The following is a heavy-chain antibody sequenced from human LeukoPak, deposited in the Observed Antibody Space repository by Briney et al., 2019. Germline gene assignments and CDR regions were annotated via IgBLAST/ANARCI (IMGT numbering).Heavy chain of an antibody. V-gene: IGHV4-34*01. CDR1: GGSFSGYY. CDR2: INHSGST. D-gene: IGHD3-10*01. J-gene: IGHJ2*01. Sequence: SETLSLTCAVYGGSFSGYYWSWIRQPPGKGLEWIGEINHSGSTNYNPSLKSRVTISVDTSKNQFSLKLSSVTAADTAVYYCARDLSASGNFRSYWYFDLWGRGTLVTVSS. CDR3: ARDLSASGNFRSYWYFDL.